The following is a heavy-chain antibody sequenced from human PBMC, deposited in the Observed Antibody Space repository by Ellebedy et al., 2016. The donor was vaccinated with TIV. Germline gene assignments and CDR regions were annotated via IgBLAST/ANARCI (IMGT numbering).Heavy chain of an antibody. V-gene: IGHV3-23*01. Sequence: GESLKISCAASGFTFSTYAVNWLRQAPGKGLEWVSSIIGSGGSTLYADSVKGRFTISRDNSKNMVYLQMNSLRVKDTAVYYCAKAGYSSAWYLVFDYWGQGTLVTVSS. D-gene: IGHD6-19*01. CDR2: IIGSGGST. CDR1: GFTFSTYA. J-gene: IGHJ4*02. CDR3: AKAGYSSAWYLVFDY.